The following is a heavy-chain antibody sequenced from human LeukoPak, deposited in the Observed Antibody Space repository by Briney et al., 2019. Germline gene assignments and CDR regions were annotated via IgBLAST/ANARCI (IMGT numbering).Heavy chain of an antibody. J-gene: IGHJ4*02. V-gene: IGHV3-30-3*01. D-gene: IGHD1-7*01. CDR3: ARDYWWNYDY. CDR2: ISKDGSDK. CDR1: GFTFSDYA. Sequence: GGSLRLSCAASGFTFSDYAMHWVRQAPGKGLEWVAVISKDGSDKYYPGSVRGRFTISRDNSKNTIYPQMDSLRAEDTAIYYCARDYWWNYDYWGQGTLVTVSS.